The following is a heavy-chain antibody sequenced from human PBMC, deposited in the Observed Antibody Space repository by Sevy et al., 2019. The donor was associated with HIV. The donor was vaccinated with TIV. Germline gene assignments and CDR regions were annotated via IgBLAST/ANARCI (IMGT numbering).Heavy chain of an antibody. CDR2: ISGSGGSA. Sequence: GGSLRLSCAASGFPFSSYAMSWVRQAPGKGLEWVSTISGSGGSAYYADSVKGRFTISRDNSKNTLYLQMNSLRAEDTAVYYCAREDRGSTWNSYYFDYWGQGILVTVSS. J-gene: IGHJ4*02. D-gene: IGHD3-10*01. CDR3: AREDRGSTWNSYYFDY. V-gene: IGHV3-23*01. CDR1: GFPFSSYA.